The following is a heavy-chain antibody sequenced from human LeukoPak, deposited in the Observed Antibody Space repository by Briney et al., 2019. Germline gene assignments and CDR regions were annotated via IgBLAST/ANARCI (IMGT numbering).Heavy chain of an antibody. V-gene: IGHV3-7*01. J-gene: IGHJ6*02. D-gene: IGHD1-7*01. CDR1: GCTFSSYW. CDR2: IKQDGSGK. CDR3: ARESLISGTTRGDYYYYGMDV. Sequence: PGGSLRLSCAASGCTFSSYWMNWVRQAPGKGLEWVANIKQDGSGKYYVDSVKGRFTISRDNAKNTLYLQMNSLRAEDTAVYYCARESLISGTTRGDYYYYGMDVWGQGTTVTVSS.